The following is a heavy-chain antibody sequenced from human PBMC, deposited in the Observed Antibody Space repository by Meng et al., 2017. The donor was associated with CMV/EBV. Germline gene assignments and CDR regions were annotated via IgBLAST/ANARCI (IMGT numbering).Heavy chain of an antibody. CDR1: GFTFSSYS. CDR2: ISSSSSSI. Sequence: GESLKISCAASGFTFSSYSMNWVRQAPGKGLEWVSSISSSSSSIYYADSVKGRFTISRDNAKNSLYLQMNSLRAEDTAVYYCARDPETGDNAFDIWGQGTMVTVSS. J-gene: IGHJ3*02. V-gene: IGHV3-21*01. D-gene: IGHD7-27*01. CDR3: ARDPETGDNAFDI.